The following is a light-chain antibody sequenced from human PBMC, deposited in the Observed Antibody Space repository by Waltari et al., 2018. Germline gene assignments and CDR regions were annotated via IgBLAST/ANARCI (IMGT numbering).Light chain of an antibody. CDR3: QQRANWPPLT. CDR2: HAS. CDR1: QSVSNF. Sequence: EIVLTQSPATLSLSPGERATLSCRACQSVSNFLAWYQQKPGQAPRLLIYHASNRATGIPDRFSGRGSGTDFTLTISSLEPGDSAVYYCQQRANWPPLTFGGGTRVEI. V-gene: IGKV3-11*01. J-gene: IGKJ4*01.